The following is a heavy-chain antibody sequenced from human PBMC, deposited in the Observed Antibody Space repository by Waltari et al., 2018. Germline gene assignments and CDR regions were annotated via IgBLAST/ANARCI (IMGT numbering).Heavy chain of an antibody. D-gene: IGHD3-3*01. Sequence: QVQLVESGGGVVQPGRSLRLSCAASGFPFSSYAMHWVRQAPGKGLEWVAVISYDGSNKYYADAVKCLFTISRDNAKNTLYLQMNSLRAEDTAVYYCARDNSVDFRSGYYFVYWGQGTLVTVSS. J-gene: IGHJ4*02. CDR3: ARDNSVDFRSGYYFVY. CDR2: ISYDGSNK. CDR1: GFPFSSYA. V-gene: IGHV3-30*01.